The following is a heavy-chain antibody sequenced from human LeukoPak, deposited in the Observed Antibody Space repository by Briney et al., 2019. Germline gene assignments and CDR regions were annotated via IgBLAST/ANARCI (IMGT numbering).Heavy chain of an antibody. CDR1: GVSISSSSYY. Sequence: SETLSLTCTVSGVSISSSSYYRGWIRQPPGKGLEWIGSIYYSGSTYYNPSLKSRVTISVDTSKNQFSLKLSSVTAADTAVYYCARGYYDSSGYSEDAFDIWGQGTMVTVSS. D-gene: IGHD3-22*01. J-gene: IGHJ3*02. V-gene: IGHV4-39*01. CDR2: IYYSGST. CDR3: ARGYYDSSGYSEDAFDI.